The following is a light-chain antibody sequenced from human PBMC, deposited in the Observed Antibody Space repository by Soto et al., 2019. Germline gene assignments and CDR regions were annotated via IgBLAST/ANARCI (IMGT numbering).Light chain of an antibody. V-gene: IGLV2-23*01. J-gene: IGLJ1*01. Sequence: QSALTQPASVSGSPGQSITISCSGTSSDGGRYNLVSWYQQHPGKAPKLMIYEGNKRPSGGSDRVSGSKTDNTASLTISGLQAEDEADYYCFSLAGDNTYVFGTGTKLTVL. CDR2: EGN. CDR3: FSLAGDNTYV. CDR1: SSDGGRYNL.